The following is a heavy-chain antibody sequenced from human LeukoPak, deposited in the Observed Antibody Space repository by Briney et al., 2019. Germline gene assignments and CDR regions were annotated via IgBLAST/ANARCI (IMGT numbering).Heavy chain of an antibody. CDR3: AKEGTASKPSDLDY. J-gene: IGHJ4*02. D-gene: IGHD1-1*01. Sequence: GGSLRLSCAASGFTFTDYGMHWVRQAPGKGLEWVALIRFDGSNKYYADSVKGRFTISRDNSKNTLYLQINSLRTEDTAVYYCAKEGTASKPSDLDYWGQGTLVTVSS. CDR1: GFTFTDYG. CDR2: IRFDGSNK. V-gene: IGHV3-30*02.